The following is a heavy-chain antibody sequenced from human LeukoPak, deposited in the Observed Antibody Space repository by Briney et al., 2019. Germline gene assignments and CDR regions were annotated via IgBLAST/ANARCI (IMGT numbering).Heavy chain of an antibody. D-gene: IGHD3-3*01. V-gene: IGHV4-4*07. Sequence: SETLSLTCTVSGGSISSYYWSWIRQPAGKGLEWIGRIYTGGSTNYNPSLKSRVTMSVDTSKNQFSLKLSSVTAADTAVYYCARDPYDVWSGSYYMDVWGKGTTVTVSS. CDR1: GGSISSYY. CDR2: IYTGGST. J-gene: IGHJ6*03. CDR3: ARDPYDVWSGSYYMDV.